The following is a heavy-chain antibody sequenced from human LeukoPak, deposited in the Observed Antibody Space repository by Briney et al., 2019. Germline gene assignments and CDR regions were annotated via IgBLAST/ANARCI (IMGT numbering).Heavy chain of an antibody. D-gene: IGHD2-21*02. Sequence: GGSLRLSCAASGFTFSSYGMHWVRQAPGKGLEWVAVISYDGSNKYYADSVKGRFTIPRDNSKNTLYLQMNSLRAEDTAVYYCAKGLIVVVTASNVDYWGQGTLVTVSS. CDR1: GFTFSSYG. V-gene: IGHV3-30*18. CDR3: AKGLIVVVTASNVDY. CDR2: ISYDGSNK. J-gene: IGHJ4*02.